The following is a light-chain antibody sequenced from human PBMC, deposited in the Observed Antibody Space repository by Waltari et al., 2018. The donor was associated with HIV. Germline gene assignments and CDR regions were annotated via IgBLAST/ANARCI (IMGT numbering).Light chain of an antibody. J-gene: IGLJ1*01. CDR2: DDR. CDR1: DIGRKH. Sequence: SYVLTQPPSVSVAPGQTARITCGGSDIGRKHVHWYQQKSGQATLLVIYDDRRRPSVIPARLSGSNSGNTATLTISRVEGADEADYYCQVWENSRDQSFGPGTRVTV. V-gene: IGLV3-21*01. CDR3: QVWENSRDQS.